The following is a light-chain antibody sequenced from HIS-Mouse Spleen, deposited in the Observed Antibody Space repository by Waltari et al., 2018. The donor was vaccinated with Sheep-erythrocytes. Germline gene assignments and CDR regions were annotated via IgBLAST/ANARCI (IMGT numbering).Light chain of an antibody. V-gene: IGLV3-21*02. CDR3: EVWDSSSDPVV. CDR2: DDS. CDR1: NIGRKS. J-gene: IGLJ2*01. Sequence: SYVLTQPPSVSVAPGQTARITCGGNNIGRKSVHWYQQKPGQAPVLVVYDDSDRHSGVPERVYGATSGNTATLTISRVEAGDEADYYCEVWDSSSDPVVFGGGTKLTVL.